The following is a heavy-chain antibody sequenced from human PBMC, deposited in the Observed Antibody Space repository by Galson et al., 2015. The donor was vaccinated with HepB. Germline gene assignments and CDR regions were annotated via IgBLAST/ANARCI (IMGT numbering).Heavy chain of an antibody. J-gene: IGHJ6*02. CDR2: ISSSSSTI. D-gene: IGHD4-23*01. CDR3: AREGVNFTTVVTLGVLYYYYGMDV. Sequence: SLRLSCAASGFTFSSYSMNWVRQAPGKGLEWVSYISSSSSTIYYADSVKGRFTISRDNAKNSLYLQMNSLRAEDTAVYYCAREGVNFTTVVTLGVLYYYYGMDVWGQGTTVTVSS. CDR1: GFTFSSYS. V-gene: IGHV3-48*04.